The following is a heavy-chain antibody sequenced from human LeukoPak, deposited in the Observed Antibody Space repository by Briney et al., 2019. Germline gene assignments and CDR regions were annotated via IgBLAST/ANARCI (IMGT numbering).Heavy chain of an antibody. CDR3: ARDPNHYYDSSGCYGDY. J-gene: IGHJ4*02. CDR2: INTNTGNP. Sequence: ASVKVSCKASGYTFTNFAMNWVRQAPGQGLEWMGWINTNTGNPTYAQGFTGRFVFSLDTSVSTAYLQISSLKAEDIAVYYCARDPNHYYDSSGCYGDYWGQGTLVTVSS. D-gene: IGHD3-22*01. V-gene: IGHV7-4-1*02. CDR1: GYTFTNFA.